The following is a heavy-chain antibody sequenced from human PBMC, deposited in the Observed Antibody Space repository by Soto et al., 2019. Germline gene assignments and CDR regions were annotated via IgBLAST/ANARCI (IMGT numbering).Heavy chain of an antibody. Sequence: PWWSLRLSCPASVFTCSSYAMSWFRQAPGRGLDWVSTISGSGASADYADSVKGRFTISRDNSKNTLSLQMDGLRAEDTGVYYCAKDLWNQYYFDSWGQGTLVTVSS. CDR3: AKDLWNQYYFDS. CDR2: ISGSGASA. V-gene: IGHV3-23*01. D-gene: IGHD1-1*01. J-gene: IGHJ4*02. CDR1: VFTCSSYA.